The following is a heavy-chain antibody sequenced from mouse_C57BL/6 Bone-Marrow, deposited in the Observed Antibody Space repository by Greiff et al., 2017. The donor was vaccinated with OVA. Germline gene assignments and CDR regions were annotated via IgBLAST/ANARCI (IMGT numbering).Heavy chain of an antibody. J-gene: IGHJ2*01. Sequence: VQLQQSGAELVKPGASVKLSCKASGYTFTEYTIHWVKQRSGQGLEWIGWFYPGSGSIKYNEKFKDKATLTVDTSSSTAYMQLSSLTSEDSAVYYCAREVATTVVIGGYWGQGTTLTVSS. CDR3: AREVATTVVIGGY. CDR1: GYTFTEYT. D-gene: IGHD1-1*01. CDR2: FYPGSGSI. V-gene: IGHV1-62-2*01.